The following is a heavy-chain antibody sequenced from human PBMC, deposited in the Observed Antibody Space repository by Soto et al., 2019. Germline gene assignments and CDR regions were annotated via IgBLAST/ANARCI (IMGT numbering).Heavy chain of an antibody. V-gene: IGHV1-18*04. CDR2: ISAFNGNT. Sequence: VQLVQSGDEMKKPGASVTVSCKTSGYTCTSYSINWVRQAHGQGLEWMGWISAFNGNTKYAQKVQGRVTMTTDTSTSTAYMELRSLRSDDTAVYYCARDGGTGGYRAAFDIWGQGTMVTVSS. CDR1: GYTCTSYS. CDR3: ARDGGTGGYRAAFDI. J-gene: IGHJ3*02. D-gene: IGHD2-8*02.